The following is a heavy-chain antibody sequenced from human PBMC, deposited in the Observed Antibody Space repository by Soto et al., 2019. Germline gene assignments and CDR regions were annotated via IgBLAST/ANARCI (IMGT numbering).Heavy chain of an antibody. Sequence: QVQLVQSGAEVKKPGASVKVSCKASGYTFTSYAMHWVRQAPGQRLEWMGWINAGNGNTKYSQKFQGRVTITRDTSASTAYMELSSLRSEDTAVYYCARDQVYSSGWYYFDYWGQGPLVTVSS. J-gene: IGHJ4*02. V-gene: IGHV1-3*01. CDR2: INAGNGNT. D-gene: IGHD6-19*01. CDR3: ARDQVYSSGWYYFDY. CDR1: GYTFTSYA.